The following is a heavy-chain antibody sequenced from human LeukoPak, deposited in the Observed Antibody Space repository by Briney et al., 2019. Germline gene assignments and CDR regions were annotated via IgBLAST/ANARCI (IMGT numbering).Heavy chain of an antibody. CDR3: AVTQGLYYYYGMDV. J-gene: IGHJ6*02. D-gene: IGHD2-21*02. V-gene: IGHV1-18*01. Sequence: ASVKVSCKASGYTFTSYGISWARQAPGQGLEWMGWISAYNGNTNYAQKLQGRVTMTADTSTSTAYMELRSLRSDDTAVYYCAVTQGLYYYYGMDVWGQGTTVTVSS. CDR2: ISAYNGNT. CDR1: GYTFTSYG.